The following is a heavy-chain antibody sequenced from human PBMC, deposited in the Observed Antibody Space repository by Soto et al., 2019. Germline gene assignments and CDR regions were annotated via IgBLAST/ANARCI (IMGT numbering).Heavy chain of an antibody. Sequence: QVQLVESGGGVVQPGRSLRLSCAASGFTFSSYGMHWVRQAPGKGLEWVAVISYDGSNKYYADSVKGRFTISRDNSKNTLYLQMNSLRAEDTAVYYCAKVMDSGYADYYYGMDVWGQGTTVTVSS. D-gene: IGHD5-12*01. CDR3: AKVMDSGYADYYYGMDV. J-gene: IGHJ6*02. CDR2: ISYDGSNK. V-gene: IGHV3-30*18. CDR1: GFTFSSYG.